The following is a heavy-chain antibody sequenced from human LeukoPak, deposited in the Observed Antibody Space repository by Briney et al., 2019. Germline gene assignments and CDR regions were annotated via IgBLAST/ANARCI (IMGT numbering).Heavy chain of an antibody. CDR2: VDPEEGEA. CDR3: ARTNLDCKNGVCYDY. J-gene: IGHJ4*02. CDR1: GYTFTDHY. Sequence: GASVKVSCKASGYTFTDHYIHWVQQAPGKGLEWVGRVDPEEGEAISAQKFQGRVTISADTSTDTAYLELTSLRSDDTAVYYCARTNLDCKNGVCYDYWGQGTPVTVSS. V-gene: IGHV1-69-2*01. D-gene: IGHD2-8*01.